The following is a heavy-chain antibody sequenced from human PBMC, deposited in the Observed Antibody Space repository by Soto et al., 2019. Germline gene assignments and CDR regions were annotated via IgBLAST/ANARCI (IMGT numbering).Heavy chain of an antibody. D-gene: IGHD3-22*01. CDR3: TRRSYYYDSSGYRNDAFDI. CDR1: GFTFGDYA. V-gene: IGHV3-49*03. J-gene: IGHJ3*02. Sequence: HPGGSLRLSCTASGFTFGDYAMSWFRQAPGKGLEWVGFIRSKAYGGTTEYAASVKGRFTISRDDSKSIAYLQMNSLKTEDTAVYYCTRRSYYYDSSGYRNDAFDIWGQGTMVTVSS. CDR2: IRSKAYGGTT.